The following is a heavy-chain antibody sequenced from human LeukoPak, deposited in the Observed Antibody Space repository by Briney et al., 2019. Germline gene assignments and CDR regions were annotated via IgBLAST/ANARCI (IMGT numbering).Heavy chain of an antibody. J-gene: IGHJ5*02. CDR1: GGSFSGYY. Sequence: SETLSLTCAVYGGSFSGYYWSWIRQPPGKGLEWIGEINHSGSTNYNPSLKSRVTMSVDTSKNQFSLKLSSVTAADTAVYYCARVRNLRNWFDPWGQGTLVTVSS. V-gene: IGHV4-34*01. CDR3: ARVRNLRNWFDP. CDR2: INHSGST.